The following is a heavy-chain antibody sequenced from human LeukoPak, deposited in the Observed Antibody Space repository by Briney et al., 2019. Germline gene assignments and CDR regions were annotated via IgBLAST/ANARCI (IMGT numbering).Heavy chain of an antibody. CDR1: GFTFSAYN. CDR3: VRDRTLGVRDGFILA. Sequence: QPGGSLRLSCAASGFTFSAYNMIWVRQAPGKGLEWLSYISGSSSAIYYADSAQGRFTISRDNAKNSLSLQMCSLRVEDTAVYYCVRDRTLGVRDGFILAWGQGTLVTVSS. D-gene: IGHD5-24*01. CDR2: ISGSSSAI. V-gene: IGHV3-48*01. J-gene: IGHJ5*02.